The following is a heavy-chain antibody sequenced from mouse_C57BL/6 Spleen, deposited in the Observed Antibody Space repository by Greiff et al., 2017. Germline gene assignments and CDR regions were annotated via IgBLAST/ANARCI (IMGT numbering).Heavy chain of an antibody. V-gene: IGHV1-82*01. CDR3: ARGSWYGYLTFDY. J-gene: IGHJ2*01. CDR2: IYPGDGDT. D-gene: IGHD2-2*01. CDR1: GYAFSSSW. Sequence: LEESGPELVKPGASVKISCKASGYAFSSSWMNWVKQRPGKGLEWIGRIYPGDGDTNYNGKLKGKATRTADKSCSTAYMQLSSLTSEDSAVYCCARGSWYGYLTFDYWGQGTTRTVSS.